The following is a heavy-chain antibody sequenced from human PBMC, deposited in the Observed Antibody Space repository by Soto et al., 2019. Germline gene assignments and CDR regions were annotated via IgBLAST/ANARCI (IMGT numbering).Heavy chain of an antibody. J-gene: IGHJ5*02. D-gene: IGHD2-2*01. CDR2: IIPIFGTA. CDR1: GGTFSSYA. V-gene: IGHV1-69*01. Sequence: QVQLVQSGAEVKKPGSSVKVSCKASGGTFSSYAISWVRQAPGQGLEWMGGIIPIFGTANYAQKFQGRVTITADESTGTAYMELSSLGSEDTAVYYCATDPDCSSTRCYSLFDPWGQGTLVTVSS. CDR3: ATDPDCSSTRCYSLFDP.